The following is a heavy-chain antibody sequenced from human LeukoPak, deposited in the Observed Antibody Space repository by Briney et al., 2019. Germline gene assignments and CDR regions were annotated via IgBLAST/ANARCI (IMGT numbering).Heavy chain of an antibody. CDR2: INPNSGGT. D-gene: IGHD3-10*01. J-gene: IGHJ4*02. V-gene: IGHV1-2*02. CDR1: GYTFTGYY. Sequence: GASVKVSCKASGYTFTGYYMHRVRQAPGQGLEWMGWINPNSGGTNYAQKFQGRVTMTRDTSISTAYMELSRLRSDDTAVYYCARPGGYYGSGSYYFRFDYWGQGTLVTVSS. CDR3: ARPGGYYGSGSYYFRFDY.